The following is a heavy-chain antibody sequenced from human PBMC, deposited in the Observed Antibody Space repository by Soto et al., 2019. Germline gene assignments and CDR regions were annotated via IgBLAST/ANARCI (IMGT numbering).Heavy chain of an antibody. Sequence: GGALRLSCAASGFTFSSYWMHWVRQAPGKGLVWVSRINSDGSSTSYADSVKGRFTISRDNAKNTLYLQMNSLRAEDTAVYYCARVGYSYGYDAFDIWGQGTMVTVSS. J-gene: IGHJ3*02. CDR1: GFTFSSYW. CDR3: ARVGYSYGYDAFDI. D-gene: IGHD5-18*01. CDR2: INSDGSST. V-gene: IGHV3-74*01.